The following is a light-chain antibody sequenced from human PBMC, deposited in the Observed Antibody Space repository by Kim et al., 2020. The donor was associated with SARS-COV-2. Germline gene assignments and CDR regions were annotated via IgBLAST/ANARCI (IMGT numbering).Light chain of an antibody. Sequence: PGERATLSCRASQSVSGNLVWYQQKPGQAPRLLIYDASNRATGIPARFSGSGCGTDFTLTISSLEAEDFAVYYCHQRTNWPPDFTFGGGTKVDIK. J-gene: IGKJ4*01. CDR1: QSVSGN. V-gene: IGKV3-11*01. CDR3: HQRTNWPPDFT. CDR2: DAS.